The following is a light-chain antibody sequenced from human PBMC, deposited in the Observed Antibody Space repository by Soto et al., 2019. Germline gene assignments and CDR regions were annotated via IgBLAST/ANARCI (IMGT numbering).Light chain of an antibody. CDR1: SSDLGSYNL. V-gene: IGLV2-23*01. Sequence: QSVLTQPASVSGSPGQSITISCTGTSSDLGSYNLVSWYQQQPGKAPKLMIYEGTKRPSGVSNRFSGSKSGNTASLTISGLPAEDEADYYCCSYAGSSTYVIFGGGTKVTVL. J-gene: IGLJ2*01. CDR3: CSYAGSSTYVI. CDR2: EGT.